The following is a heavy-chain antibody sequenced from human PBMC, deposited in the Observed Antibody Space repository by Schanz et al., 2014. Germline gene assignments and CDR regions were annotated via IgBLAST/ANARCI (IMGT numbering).Heavy chain of an antibody. Sequence: DVQLLESGGGLVQPGGSLRLSCAASGFTFNSYAMTWVRQAPGKGLEWVSSISHSGGSKYYADSVKGRFTISRDSPKNTLYLQMNSLRAEDTAVFYCAREQIMAAAGLVDYWGHGTLVTDSS. D-gene: IGHD6-13*01. CDR1: GFTFNSYA. CDR3: AREQIMAAAGLVDY. V-gene: IGHV3-23*01. J-gene: IGHJ4*01. CDR2: ISHSGGSK.